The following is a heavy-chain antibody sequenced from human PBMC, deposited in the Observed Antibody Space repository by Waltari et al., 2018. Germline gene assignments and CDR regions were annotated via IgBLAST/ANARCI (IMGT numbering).Heavy chain of an antibody. CDR2: ISGSGCSP. J-gene: IGHJ4*02. Sequence: EGQLLESGGGVVQPGGSLRLSCAASGITVSSEAMSWVRQAPGKGVVWVSAISGSGCSPYYADSVKGRFPISRDNSKNTLYLQLHSLRAEDTAVYYCANDPMGGGGYWGQGTLVTVSS. CDR3: ANDPMGGGGY. CDR1: GITVSSEA. V-gene: IGHV3-23*01. D-gene: IGHD2-15*01.